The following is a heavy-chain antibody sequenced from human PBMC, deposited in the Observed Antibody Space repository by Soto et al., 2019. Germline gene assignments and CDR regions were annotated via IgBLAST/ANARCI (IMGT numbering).Heavy chain of an antibody. Sequence: ASVKVSCKVSGYTLTELSMHWVRQAPGKGLEWMGGFDPEDGETIYAQKFQGRVTMTEDTSTDTAYMELSSLRSEDTVVYYCATLKSPTYYYDSSGYYYDRYFDYWGQGTLVTVSS. J-gene: IGHJ4*02. CDR1: GYTLTELS. V-gene: IGHV1-24*01. CDR3: ATLKSPTYYYDSSGYYYDRYFDY. CDR2: FDPEDGET. D-gene: IGHD3-22*01.